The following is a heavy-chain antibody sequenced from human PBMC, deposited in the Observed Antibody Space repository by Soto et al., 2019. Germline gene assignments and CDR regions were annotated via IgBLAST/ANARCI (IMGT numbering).Heavy chain of an antibody. CDR2: IYWNDDK. D-gene: IGHD2-21*02. J-gene: IGHJ6*02. CDR3: AHHYCGGDCYPYYYYYGMDV. Sequence: VSGPTLVNPTQTLTLTCTFSGFSLSTSGVGVGWIRQPPGKALEWLALIYWNDDKRYSPSLKSRLTITKDTSKNQVVLTMTNMDTVDTATYYCAHHYCGGDCYPYYYYYGMDVWGQGTTVTVSS. V-gene: IGHV2-5*01. CDR1: GFSLSTSGVG.